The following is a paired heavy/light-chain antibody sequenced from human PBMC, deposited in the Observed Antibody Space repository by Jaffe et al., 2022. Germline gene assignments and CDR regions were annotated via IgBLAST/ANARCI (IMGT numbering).Light chain of an antibody. V-gene: IGLV2-14*03. CDR3: SSYTSSSTLL. CDR1: SSDVGGYNY. CDR2: DVS. J-gene: IGLJ2*01. Sequence: QSALTQPASVSGSPGQSITISCTGTSSDVGGYNYVSWYQQHPGKAPKLMIYDVSNRPSGVSNRFSGSKSGNTASLTISGLQAEDEADYYCSSYTSSSTLLFGGGTKLTVL.
Heavy chain of an antibody. J-gene: IGHJ4*02. CDR2: IDWDDDK. Sequence: QVTLRESGPALVKPTQTLTLTCTFSGFSLSTSGMCVSWIRQPPGKALEWLALIDWDDDKYYSTSLKTRLTISKDTSKNQVVLTMTNMDPVDTATYYCARSTTIADLKPYQYYFDYWGQGTLVTVSS. CDR1: GFSLSTSGMC. V-gene: IGHV2-70*01. D-gene: IGHD6-13*01. CDR3: ARSTTIADLKPYQYYFDY.